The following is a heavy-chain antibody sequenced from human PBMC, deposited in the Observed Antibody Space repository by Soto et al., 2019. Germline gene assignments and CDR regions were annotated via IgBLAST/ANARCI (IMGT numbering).Heavy chain of an antibody. J-gene: IGHJ6*02. CDR1: GGTFSSYA. V-gene: IGHV1-69*13. CDR2: IIPIFGTA. CDR3: ARDDSNYVGYYYGMDV. D-gene: IGHD4-4*01. Sequence: SVKVSCKASGGTFSSYAISWVRQAPGQGLEWMGGIIPIFGTANYAQKFQGRVTITADESTSTAYMELSSLRSEDTAVYSCARDDSNYVGYYYGMDVWGQGTTVTVSS.